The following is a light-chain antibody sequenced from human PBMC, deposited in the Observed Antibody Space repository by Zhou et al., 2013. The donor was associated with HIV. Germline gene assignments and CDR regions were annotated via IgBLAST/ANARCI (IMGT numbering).Light chain of an antibody. CDR3: QQRYNWPYT. Sequence: EIVLTQSPATLSLSPGERATLSCRASQSVSSYLAWYQQKPGQAPRLLMYDASKRATGIPVRFSGSGSGTDFNFTISSLEPEDCAVYYCQQRYNWPYTFGQGTKLEIK. CDR1: QSVSSY. J-gene: IGKJ2*01. V-gene: IGKV3-11*01. CDR2: DAS.